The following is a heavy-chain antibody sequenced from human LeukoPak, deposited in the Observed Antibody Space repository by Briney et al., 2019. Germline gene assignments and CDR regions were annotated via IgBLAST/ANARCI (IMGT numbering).Heavy chain of an antibody. J-gene: IGHJ5*02. CDR3: ARVKYDYDSSRFDP. V-gene: IGHV4-34*01. D-gene: IGHD3-22*01. CDR2: INHSGST. Sequence: SETLSLTCAVYGVSFSGYYWSWIRQPPGKGLEWIGEINHSGSTNYNPSLKSRVTISVDTSKNQFSLKLSSVTAADTAVYYCARVKYDYDSSRFDPWGQGTLVTVSS. CDR1: GVSFSGYY.